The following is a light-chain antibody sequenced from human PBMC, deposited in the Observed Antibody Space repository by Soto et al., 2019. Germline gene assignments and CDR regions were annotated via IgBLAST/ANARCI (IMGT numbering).Light chain of an antibody. Sequence: QSALTQPASVSGSPGQSITISCTGTRSDVGGYNYVSWYQQHPGKAPKLMIFEVSNRPSGVSNRFSGSKSGNTASLTISGLQAADEADYYCSSYTSVTIVVFGGGTKVTVL. V-gene: IGLV2-14*01. CDR3: SSYTSVTIVV. J-gene: IGLJ2*01. CDR1: RSDVGGYNY. CDR2: EVS.